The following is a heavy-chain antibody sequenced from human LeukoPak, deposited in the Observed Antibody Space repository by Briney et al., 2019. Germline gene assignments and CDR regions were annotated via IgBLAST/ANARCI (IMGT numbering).Heavy chain of an antibody. Sequence: PGRSLRLSCAASGFTFSSYGMHWVRQAPGKGLEWVAVISYDGSNKYYADSVKGRFTISRDNAKNSLYLQMSNLRAEDTAVYYCAREQSSSWPYCFDYWGQGTLVTVSS. CDR1: GFTFSSYG. CDR2: ISYDGSNK. J-gene: IGHJ4*02. V-gene: IGHV3-30*03. CDR3: AREQSSSWPYCFDY. D-gene: IGHD2-21*01.